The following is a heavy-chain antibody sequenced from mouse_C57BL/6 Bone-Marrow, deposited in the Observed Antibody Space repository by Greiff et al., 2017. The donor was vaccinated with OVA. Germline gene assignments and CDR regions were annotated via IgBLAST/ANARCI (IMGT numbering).Heavy chain of an antibody. D-gene: IGHD1-2*01. CDR3: ARERHYPFAY. J-gene: IGHJ3*01. Sequence: VKLVESGPGLVQPSQSLSITCTVSGFSLTSYGVHWVRQSPGKGLEWLGVIWSGGSTDYNAAFISRLSISKDNSKSQVFFKMNSLQADDTAIYYCARERHYPFAYWGQGTLVTVSA. CDR1: GFSLTSYG. V-gene: IGHV2-2*01. CDR2: IWSGGST.